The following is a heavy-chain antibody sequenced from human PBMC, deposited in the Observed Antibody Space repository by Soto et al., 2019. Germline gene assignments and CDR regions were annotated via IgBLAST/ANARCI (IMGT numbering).Heavy chain of an antibody. V-gene: IGHV1-18*01. CDR1: GYTFNRYA. Sequence: QVQLVQSGAEVRKPGASVTVSCKASGYTFNRYAISWLRQAPGQGPEWMGWITADTLEASYARKFQGRVTLTRNTSTRTVYMELRSLRDADTAVYYCARDRPTDHWGKATLVTVSS. CDR2: ITADTLEA. CDR3: ARDRPTDH. J-gene: IGHJ5*02.